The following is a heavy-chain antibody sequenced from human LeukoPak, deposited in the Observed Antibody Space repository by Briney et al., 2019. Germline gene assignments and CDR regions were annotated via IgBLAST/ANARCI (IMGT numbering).Heavy chain of an antibody. D-gene: IGHD1-26*01. CDR3: ARVNSGSYYDAFDI. J-gene: IGHJ3*02. CDR2: ISSSGSTI. CDR1: GFTFSSYE. Sequence: GGSLRLSCAASGFTFSSYEMNWVRQAPGKGLEWVSYISSSGSTIYYADSVKGRFTISRDNAKNSLYLQMNSLRAEDTAVYYCARVNSGSYYDAFDIWGQGTMVTASS. V-gene: IGHV3-48*03.